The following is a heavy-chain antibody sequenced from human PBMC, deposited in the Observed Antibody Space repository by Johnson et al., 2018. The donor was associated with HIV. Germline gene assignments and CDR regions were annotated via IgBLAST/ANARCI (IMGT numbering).Heavy chain of an antibody. CDR3: ARPLLFESVLYAEPDAFDI. Sequence: EVQLVESVGGLVQPGGSLRLSCAASGFTFSSYAMSWVRQAPGKGLEWVSAISGSGGSTYYADSVKGRFTISRDNSKNTLYRQMNSLRAEDTAVYYCARPLLFESVLYAEPDAFDIWGQGKLVTVSS. J-gene: IGHJ3*02. V-gene: IGHV3-23*04. CDR1: GFTFSSYA. D-gene: IGHD2-8*02. CDR2: ISGSGGST.